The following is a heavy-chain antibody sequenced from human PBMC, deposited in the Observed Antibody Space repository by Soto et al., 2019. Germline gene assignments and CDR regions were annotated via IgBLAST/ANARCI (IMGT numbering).Heavy chain of an antibody. V-gene: IGHV3-7*01. D-gene: IGHD6-25*01. J-gene: IGHJ1*01. CDR3: VREGDSGFFS. CDR2: TKQDESEK. CDR1: GFTFGDYW. Sequence: EVQLVESGGGLVQPGGSLRLSCATSGFTFGDYWMSWVRQAPGKRLEWVANTKQDESEKYYVGSVKGRFTISRDNAKNSLYLQMNSLRAEDTAVYFCVREGDSGFFSGGQGTLVTVSS.